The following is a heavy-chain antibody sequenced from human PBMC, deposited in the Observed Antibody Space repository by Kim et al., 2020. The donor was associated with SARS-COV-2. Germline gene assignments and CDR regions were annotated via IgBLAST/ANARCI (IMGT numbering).Heavy chain of an antibody. CDR1: GFTFGDYA. Sequence: GGSLRLSCTASGFTFGDYAMSWFRQAPGKGLEWVGFIRSKAYGGTTEYAASVKGRFTISRDDSKSIAYLQMNSLKTEDTAVYYCVGAISSSGFDYWGQGTLVTVSS. V-gene: IGHV3-49*03. D-gene: IGHD6-13*01. J-gene: IGHJ4*02. CDR2: IRSKAYGGTT. CDR3: VGAISSSGFDY.